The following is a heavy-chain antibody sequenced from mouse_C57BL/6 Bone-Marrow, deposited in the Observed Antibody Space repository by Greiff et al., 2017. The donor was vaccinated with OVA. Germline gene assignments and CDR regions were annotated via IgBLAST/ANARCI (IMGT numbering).Heavy chain of an antibody. CDR2: IDPSDSIT. V-gene: IGHV1-50*01. D-gene: IGHD2-5*01. J-gene: IGHJ2*01. Sequence: QVQLQQPGAELVKPGASVKLSCKASGYTFTSYWMQWVNQRPGRGLEWIGEIDPSDSITNYNQKFKGKATLTVDKYSSTAYMQLSSLTSEGASGDYCARWGYYISYLYYFDYWGQGTTLTVSS. CDR1: GYTFTSYW. CDR3: ARWGYYISYLYYFDY.